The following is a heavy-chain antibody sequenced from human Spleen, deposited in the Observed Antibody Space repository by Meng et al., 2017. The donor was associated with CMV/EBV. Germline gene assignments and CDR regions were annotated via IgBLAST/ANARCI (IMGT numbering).Heavy chain of an antibody. D-gene: IGHD1-26*01. CDR2: INHSGST. J-gene: IGHJ3*02. Sequence: ESLKISCAASGFTFTNAWMHWVRQPPGKGLEWIGEINHSGSTNYNPSLKSRVTISVDTSKNQFSLKLSSVTAADTAVYFCAKLLISGLAFDIWGQGTMVTVSS. V-gene: IGHV4-34*08. CDR1: GFTFTNAW. CDR3: AKLLISGLAFDI.